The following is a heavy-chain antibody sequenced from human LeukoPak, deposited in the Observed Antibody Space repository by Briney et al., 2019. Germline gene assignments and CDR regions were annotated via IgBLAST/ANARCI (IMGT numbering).Heavy chain of an antibody. D-gene: IGHD1-14*01. CDR1: GGSFSGYY. V-gene: IGHV4-34*01. CDR2: INHSGST. J-gene: IGHJ3*02. Sequence: SETLSLTCAVYGGSFSGYYWSWIRQPPGKGLEWIGEINHSGSTNYNPSLKSRVTISVDTSKNQFSLKLSSVTAADTAVYYCARSLQWATGAFDIWGQGTMVTVSS. CDR3: ARSLQWATGAFDI.